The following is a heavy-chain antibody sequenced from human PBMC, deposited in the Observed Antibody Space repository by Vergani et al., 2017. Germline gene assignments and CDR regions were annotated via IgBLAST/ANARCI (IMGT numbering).Heavy chain of an antibody. CDR3: ARDLRLLYNRFDP. CDR1: GFNFNKYG. J-gene: IGHJ5*02. CDR2: TWYAGNNK. Sequence: QVQLVESGGGVVQHGRSLRISCAASGFNFNKYGMHWVRQAPGKGLDWVAVTWYAGNNKQYADSVKGRFTISRDNSKSTMYLQMNSLRDEDTGVYYCARDLRLLYNRFDPWGQGTLVTVSS. V-gene: IGHV3-33*01. D-gene: IGHD1-14*01.